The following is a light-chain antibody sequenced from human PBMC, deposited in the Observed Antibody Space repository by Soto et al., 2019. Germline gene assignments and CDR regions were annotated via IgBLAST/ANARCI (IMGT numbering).Light chain of an antibody. V-gene: IGKV1-5*01. CDR2: DAS. Sequence: DIQMTQSPSTVSASVGDGVTITCRASQSISTWLAWYQQKPGNAPKLLIYDASTLESGVPSGFSGSGSGTEFTLTISSLQPDDFATYYCQQYNSYSEAFGQGTKVDIK. CDR3: QQYNSYSEA. CDR1: QSISTW. J-gene: IGKJ1*01.